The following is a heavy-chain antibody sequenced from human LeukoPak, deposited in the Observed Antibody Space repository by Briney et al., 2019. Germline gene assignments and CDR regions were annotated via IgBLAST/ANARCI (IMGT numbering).Heavy chain of an antibody. Sequence: PGGSLRLSCAASGFTFSSYWMSWVRQAPGKGLEWVANIKQDGSEKYYVDSVKGRFTISRDNAKNSLYLQINSLRAEDTAVYYCARFGYQDYYGMDVWGQGTTVTVSS. CDR1: GFTFSSYW. D-gene: IGHD5-12*01. CDR3: ARFGYQDYYGMDV. J-gene: IGHJ6*02. CDR2: IKQDGSEK. V-gene: IGHV3-7*01.